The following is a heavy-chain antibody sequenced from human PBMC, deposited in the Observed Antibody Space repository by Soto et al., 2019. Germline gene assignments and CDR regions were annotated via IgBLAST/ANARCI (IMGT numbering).Heavy chain of an antibody. V-gene: IGHV3-21*01. D-gene: IGHD4-17*01. J-gene: IGHJ4*02. CDR3: TSGSYGDYSD. CDR1: GFTFSTTT. Sequence: EFQMVESGGGLVKPGESLRLSCAAPGFTFSTTTMNWVRQAPGKGLEWVSSISSDSVWIYYAPSVKGRFTISRDNARNSLFLQMSSLRAEDTAVYYCTSGSYGDYSDWGQGTLVTVSS. CDR2: ISSDSVWI.